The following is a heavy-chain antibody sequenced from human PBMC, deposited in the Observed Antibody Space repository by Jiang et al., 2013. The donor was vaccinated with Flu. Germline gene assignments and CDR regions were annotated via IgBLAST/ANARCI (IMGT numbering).Heavy chain of an antibody. V-gene: IGHV1-69*01. CDR1: GGTFSSYA. D-gene: IGHD2-2*02. CDR3: ARCVHDGGVVVVPAAIFGSSIYWYFDL. CDR2: IIPIFGTA. J-gene: IGHJ2*01. Sequence: GAEVKKPGSSVKVSCKASGGTFSSYAISWVRQAPGQGLEWMGGIIPIFGTANYAQKFQGRVTITADESTSTAYMELSSLRSEDTAVYYCARCVHDGGVVVVPAAIFGSSIYWYFDLWGRGTLVTVSS.